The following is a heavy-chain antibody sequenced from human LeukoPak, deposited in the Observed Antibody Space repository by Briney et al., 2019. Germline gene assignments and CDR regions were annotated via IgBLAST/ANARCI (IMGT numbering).Heavy chain of an antibody. CDR3: ASPSILTGSYYGMDV. J-gene: IGHJ6*02. D-gene: IGHD3-9*01. Sequence: TGGSLRLSCAASGFTFSSYSMNWVRQAPGKGLEWVAVIWYDGSNKYYADSVKGRFTISRDNSKNTLYLQMNSLRAEDTAVYYCASPSILTGSYYGMDVWGQGTTVTVSS. V-gene: IGHV3-33*08. CDR1: GFTFSSYS. CDR2: IWYDGSNK.